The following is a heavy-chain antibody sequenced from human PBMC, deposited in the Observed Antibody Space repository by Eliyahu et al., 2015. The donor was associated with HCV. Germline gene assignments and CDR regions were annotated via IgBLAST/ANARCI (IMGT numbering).Heavy chain of an antibody. CDR3: ARIYTVTTVLKEYYFDY. D-gene: IGHD4-17*01. CDR2: IFSNDEK. CDR1: GFXXSXARMG. J-gene: IGHJ4*02. V-gene: IGHV2-26*01. Sequence: QVTLKESGPVLVKPTETLTLTCTVXGFXXSXARMGVSWIRQPPGKALEWLAHIFSNDEKSYSTSLKNNLTISKDTPKSQVVLTMTNMDPVDTATYFCARIYTVTTVLKEYYFDYWGQGTLVTVSS.